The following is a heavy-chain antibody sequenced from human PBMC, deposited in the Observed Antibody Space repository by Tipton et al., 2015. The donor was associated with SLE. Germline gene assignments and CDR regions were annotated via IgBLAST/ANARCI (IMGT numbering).Heavy chain of an antibody. CDR3: ATGHFDF. J-gene: IGHJ5*01. CDR2: TYYMSKWYN. D-gene: IGHD1-1*01. Sequence: GLVKPSQTLSLTCAISGDSVSSNSAAWNWIRQSPSRGLEWLGRTYYMSKWYNDYAVSVKSRIIINPDTSKNQFSLKLSSVTVADTAVYYCATGHFDFWGQGRLVTVSS. V-gene: IGHV6-1*01. CDR1: GDSVSSNSAA.